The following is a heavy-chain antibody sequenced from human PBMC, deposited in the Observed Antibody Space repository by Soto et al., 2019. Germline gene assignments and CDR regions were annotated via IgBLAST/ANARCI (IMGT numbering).Heavy chain of an antibody. Sequence: QVQLQESGPGLVKPSETLSLTCTVSGGSISSYYWSWIRQPPGKGLEWIGYIYYSGSTNYNPSLKSRVTISVDTSKNQFSLKLSSVTAADTAVYYCAREPPMVGAFDIWGQGTMVTVSS. CDR2: IYYSGST. CDR1: GGSISSYY. D-gene: IGHD3-10*01. CDR3: AREPPMVGAFDI. V-gene: IGHV4-59*01. J-gene: IGHJ3*02.